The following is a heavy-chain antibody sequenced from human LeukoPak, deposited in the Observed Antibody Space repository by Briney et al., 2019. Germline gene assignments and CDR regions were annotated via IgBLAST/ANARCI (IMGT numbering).Heavy chain of an antibody. Sequence: PSQTLPLTCTVSGGSISSGNYYWSWIRQPAGKGLVWIGRIYTSGSTNFHPSLKSRVTISVDTSKNQFSLKLSSVTAADTAVYYCARGLYYYASGSYNFDYWGQGTLVTVS. D-gene: IGHD3-10*01. CDR2: IYTSGST. V-gene: IGHV4-61*02. J-gene: IGHJ4*02. CDR1: GGSISSGNYY. CDR3: ARGLYYYASGSYNFDY.